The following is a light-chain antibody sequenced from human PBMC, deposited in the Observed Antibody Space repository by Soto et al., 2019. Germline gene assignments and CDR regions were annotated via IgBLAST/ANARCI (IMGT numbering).Light chain of an antibody. CDR3: SSYTV. CDR2: EVS. V-gene: IGLV2-14*01. Sequence: QSALTQPASVSGSPGQSITISCTGTSSDVGGYNYVSWYQQHPGKAPKLMIYEVSNRPSGVSNRVSGSKSGNTASLTISGLQAEDEADYYCSSYTVFGVWTKLTFL. CDR1: SSDVGGYNY. J-gene: IGLJ2*01.